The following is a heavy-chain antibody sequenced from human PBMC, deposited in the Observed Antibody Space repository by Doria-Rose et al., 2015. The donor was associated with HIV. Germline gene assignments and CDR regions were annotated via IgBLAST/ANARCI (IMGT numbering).Heavy chain of an antibody. J-gene: IGHJ4*02. CDR1: GASVSSRGYY. CDR2: TYYTGTS. Sequence: QVQLQESGPGLVKPSETLSLTCSVSGASVSSRGYYWNWIRQVPGKGLESLGYTYYTGTSDYSPSLKSRLNMAVDTSKNQFSLKLSFVTVADTAVYYCARMGPYRGLDYWGQGALVSVSA. CDR3: ARMGPYRGLDY. D-gene: IGHD3-16*01. V-gene: IGHV4-31*03.